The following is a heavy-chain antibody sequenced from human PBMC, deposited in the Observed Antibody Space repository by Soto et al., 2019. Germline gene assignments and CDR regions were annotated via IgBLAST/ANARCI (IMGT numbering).Heavy chain of an antibody. CDR2: LSYDGSNK. J-gene: IGHJ6*02. Sequence: GGSLRLSCAASGFTFSSYAMHWVRQAPGKGLDLVAVLSYDGSNKYYADSVKGRFTISRDNSKNTLYLQMNSLRAEDTAVYYCARTGARYSSSWYHYYGMDVWGQGTTVTVSS. D-gene: IGHD6-13*01. CDR3: ARTGARYSSSWYHYYGMDV. V-gene: IGHV3-30-3*01. CDR1: GFTFSSYA.